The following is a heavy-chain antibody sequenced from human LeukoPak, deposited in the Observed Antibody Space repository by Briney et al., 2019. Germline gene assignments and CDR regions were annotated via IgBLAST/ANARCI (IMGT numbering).Heavy chain of an antibody. CDR1: GFTVSSYY. J-gene: IGHJ4*02. V-gene: IGHV3-53*04. CDR3: AKVRGITMVRGVIPFDY. D-gene: IGHD3-10*01. Sequence: GGSLRLSCAASGFTVSSYYMSWVRQAPGKGLEWVSVIYSGGSTYYADSVKGRFTVSRHNSKNTLYLQMNSLRAEDTAVYYCAKVRGITMVRGVIPFDYWGQGTLVTVSS. CDR2: IYSGGST.